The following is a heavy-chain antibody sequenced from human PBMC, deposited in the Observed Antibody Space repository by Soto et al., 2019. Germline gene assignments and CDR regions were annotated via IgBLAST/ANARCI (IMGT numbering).Heavy chain of an antibody. CDR2: ISSSSSTV. CDR3: AREPQYYDILTGYHPTDMDV. CDR1: GFTFSSYS. V-gene: IGHV3-48*01. Sequence: PGGSLRLSCAASGFTFSSYSMNWVRQAPGKGLEWVSYISSSSSTVYYADSVKGRFTISRDNAKNSLYLQMNSLRAEDTAVYYCAREPQYYDILTGYHPTDMDVWGKGTTVTVSS. D-gene: IGHD3-9*01. J-gene: IGHJ6*04.